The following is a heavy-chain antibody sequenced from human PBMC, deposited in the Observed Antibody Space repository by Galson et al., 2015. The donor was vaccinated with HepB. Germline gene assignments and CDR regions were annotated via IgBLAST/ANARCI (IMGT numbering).Heavy chain of an antibody. Sequence: SLRLSCAASGFTFSSYGMHWVRQAPGKGLEWVAVISYDGSNKYYADSVKGRFTISRDNSKNTLYLQMNSLRAEDTAVYYCARVIVGATGIDYWGQGTLVTVSS. CDR1: GFTFSSYG. D-gene: IGHD1-26*01. CDR2: ISYDGSNK. V-gene: IGHV3-30*03. J-gene: IGHJ4*02. CDR3: ARVIVGATGIDY.